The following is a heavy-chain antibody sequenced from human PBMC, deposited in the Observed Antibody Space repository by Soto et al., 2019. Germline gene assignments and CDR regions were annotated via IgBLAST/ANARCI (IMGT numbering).Heavy chain of an antibody. J-gene: IGHJ6*02. CDR2: ISYDGSNK. D-gene: IGHD1-1*01. V-gene: IGHV3-30-3*01. CDR3: ARVETRGYYYYGMDV. CDR1: GFTFSSYA. Sequence: PGGSLRLSCAASGFTFSSYAIHFFRHSPFKWLEWVAVISYDGSNKYYADSVKGRFTISRDNSKNTLYLQMNSLRAEDTAVYYCARVETRGYYYYGMDVWGQGTTVTVSS.